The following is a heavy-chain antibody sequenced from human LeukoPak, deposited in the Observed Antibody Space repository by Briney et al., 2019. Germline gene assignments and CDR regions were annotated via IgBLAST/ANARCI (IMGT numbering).Heavy chain of an antibody. Sequence: SETLSLTCTVSSGSISSYYWSWIRQPPGKGLEWIGYIYYSGSTNYNPSLKSRATISVDTSKNQFSLKLSSVTAADTAVYYCARGIYCGGDCYSPMYYFDYWGQGTLVTVSS. CDR1: SGSISSYY. J-gene: IGHJ4*02. CDR3: ARGIYCGGDCYSPMYYFDY. V-gene: IGHV4-59*01. CDR2: IYYSGST. D-gene: IGHD2-21*02.